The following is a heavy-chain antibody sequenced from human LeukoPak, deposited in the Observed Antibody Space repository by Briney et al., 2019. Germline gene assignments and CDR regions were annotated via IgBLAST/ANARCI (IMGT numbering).Heavy chain of an antibody. CDR2: IKQDGSEK. CDR1: GFTFGDYA. D-gene: IGHD6-6*01. V-gene: IGHV3-7*05. J-gene: IGHJ5*02. CDR3: AVYSTSSGGLDP. Sequence: GRSLRLSCTASGFTFGDYAMTWVRHAPGKGLEWVANIKQDGSEKYYVDSVRGRFTISRDNAKNSLYLQMNSLRTDDTAVYYCAVYSTSSGGLDPWGQGTLVTVSS.